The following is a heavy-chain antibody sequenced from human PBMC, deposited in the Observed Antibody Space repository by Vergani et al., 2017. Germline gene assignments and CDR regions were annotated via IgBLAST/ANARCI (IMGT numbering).Heavy chain of an antibody. V-gene: IGHV1-69*02. J-gene: IGHJ4*02. CDR3: ARAWGEAAMWTFDY. CDR1: GGTFSSYT. Sequence: QVQLVQSGAEVKKPGSSVKVSCKASGGTFSSYTISWVRQAPGQGLEWMGRIIPILGIANYAQKFQGRVTITADKSTSTAYMELSSLRSEDTAVYYCARAWGEAAMWTFDYWGQGTLVTVSS. CDR2: IIPILGIA. D-gene: IGHD2-2*01.